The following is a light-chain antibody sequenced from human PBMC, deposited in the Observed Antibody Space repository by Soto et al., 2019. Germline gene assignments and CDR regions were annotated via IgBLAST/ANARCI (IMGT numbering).Light chain of an antibody. CDR1: QTVRDN. CDR2: GAT. J-gene: IGKJ4*01. CDR3: QQYNNWPLT. V-gene: IGKV3D-15*01. Sequence: EVVMTQSPATLSVSPGERATLSCRASQTVRDNLGWYQQKPGQPPRLLIYGATTRATGITARFSGSGSGTEFTLTISSLQSEDCAVYYCQQYNNWPLTFGGGTKVEIK.